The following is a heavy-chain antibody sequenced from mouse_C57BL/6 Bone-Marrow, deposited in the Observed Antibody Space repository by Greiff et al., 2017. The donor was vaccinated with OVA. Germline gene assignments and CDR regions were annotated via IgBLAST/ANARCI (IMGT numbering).Heavy chain of an antibody. J-gene: IGHJ4*01. CDR3: ERGSNYVGMDY. Sequence: EVQLVESGGGLVQPGGSLKLSCAASGFTFSDYYMYWVCQTPEKRLEWVAYISNGGGSTYYPDTVKGRFTISRDNAKNALYLQMSRLKTEDTAKYYCERGSNYVGMDYWGQGTSVTVSS. CDR1: GFTFSDYY. V-gene: IGHV5-12*01. CDR2: ISNGGGST. D-gene: IGHD2-5*01.